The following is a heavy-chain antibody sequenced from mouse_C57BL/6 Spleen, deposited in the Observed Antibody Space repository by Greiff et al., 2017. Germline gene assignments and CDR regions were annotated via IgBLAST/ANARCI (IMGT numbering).Heavy chain of an antibody. CDR2: IYPSDSET. J-gene: IGHJ3*01. Sequence: VQLQQPGAELVRPGSSVKLSCKASGYTFTSYWMEWVKQRPGQGLEWIGNIYPSDSETHYNQKFKDKATLTVDTSSSTAYMQLSSLTSEDSAVYYCARYDYDGAWLAYWGQGTLVTVSA. CDR3: ARYDYDGAWLAY. D-gene: IGHD2-4*01. V-gene: IGHV1-61*01. CDR1: GYTFTSYW.